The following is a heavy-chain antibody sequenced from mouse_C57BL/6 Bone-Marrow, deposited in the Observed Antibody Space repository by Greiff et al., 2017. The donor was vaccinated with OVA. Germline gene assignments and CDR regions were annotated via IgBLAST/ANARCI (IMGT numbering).Heavy chain of an antibody. Sequence: VKLVESGPGLVAPSQSLSITCTVSGFSLTSYGVDWVRQSPGKGLEWLGVIWGVGSTNYNSALKSRLSISKDNSKSQVFLKMNSLQTDDTAMYYCASDYGSPWFAYWGQGTLVTVSA. CDR3: ASDYGSPWFAY. CDR1: GFSLTSYG. CDR2: IWGVGST. J-gene: IGHJ3*01. V-gene: IGHV2-6*01. D-gene: IGHD1-1*01.